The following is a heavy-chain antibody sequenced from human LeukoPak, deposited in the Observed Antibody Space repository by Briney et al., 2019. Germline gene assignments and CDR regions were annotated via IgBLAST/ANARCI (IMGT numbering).Heavy chain of an antibody. CDR2: ITSSSTYI. CDR1: GFTFSSYG. J-gene: IGHJ6*02. CDR3: ARGGYCRGGSCPDGMDV. V-gene: IGHV3-21*01. D-gene: IGHD2-15*01. Sequence: TGGSLRLSCEASGFTFSSYGMNWVRQSPGKGLEWVSYITSSSTYIYYADSVKGRFTISRDNAKNSLYLQTNSLRAEDTALYYCARGGYCRGGSCPDGMDVWGQGTTVTVSS.